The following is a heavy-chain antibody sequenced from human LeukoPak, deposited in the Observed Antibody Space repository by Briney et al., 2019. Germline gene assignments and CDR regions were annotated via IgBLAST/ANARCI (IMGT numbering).Heavy chain of an antibody. CDR2: INPNSGGT. CDR3: TRDRGIQLWERYYYYYMDV. Sequence: ASVKVSCKASGYTFTGYYMHWVRQAPGQGLEWMGWINPNSGGTNYAQKFQGRVTMTRDTSISTAYMELSRLRSDDTAVYYCTRDRGIQLWERYYYYYMDVWGKGTTVTVPS. J-gene: IGHJ6*03. CDR1: GYTFTGYY. D-gene: IGHD5-18*01. V-gene: IGHV1-2*02.